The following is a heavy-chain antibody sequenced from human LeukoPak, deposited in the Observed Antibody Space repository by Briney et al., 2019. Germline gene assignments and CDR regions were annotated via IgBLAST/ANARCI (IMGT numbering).Heavy chain of an antibody. CDR2: IKQDGSEK. V-gene: IGHV3-7*01. Sequence: GGSLRLSCAASGFTFSSYAMSWVRQAPGKGLEWVANIKQDGSEKYYVDSVKGRFTISRDNSKNTLYLQMNSLRTEDTAMYYCAKDNRDYYIDYWGQGTLVTVSS. J-gene: IGHJ4*02. CDR1: GFTFSSYA. D-gene: IGHD3-10*01. CDR3: AKDNRDYYIDY.